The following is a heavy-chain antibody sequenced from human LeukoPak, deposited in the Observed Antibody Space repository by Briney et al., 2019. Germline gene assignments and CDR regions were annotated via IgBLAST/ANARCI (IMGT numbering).Heavy chain of an antibody. V-gene: IGHV3-23*01. CDR3: AQDKEPTIDAFDI. J-gene: IGHJ3*02. D-gene: IGHD1-14*01. Sequence: GGSLRLSCAASGFTFSSYAMSWVRQAPGKGLEWVSAISGSGGSTYYADSVKGRFTISRDNSKNTLYLQMNSLRAEDTAVYYCAQDKEPTIDAFDIWGQGTMVTVSS. CDR2: ISGSGGST. CDR1: GFTFSSYA.